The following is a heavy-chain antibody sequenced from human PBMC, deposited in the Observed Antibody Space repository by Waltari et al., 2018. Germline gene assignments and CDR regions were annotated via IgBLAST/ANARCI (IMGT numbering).Heavy chain of an antibody. CDR1: GYHFTNFA. Sequence: QVQVLQSGAEVKKPGASVKISCQVSGYHFTNFAVHWVRLAPGQKFEWLDWVNVGVGRTKTSQKFNDRLTSTKDTAATTGYMELRGLTSQDTAVYYCATRHLLQGLVETAYWGQGTQVNVST. CDR2: VNVGVGRT. J-gene: IGHJ4*02. D-gene: IGHD1-26*01. CDR3: ATRHLLQGLVETAY. V-gene: IGHV1-3*01.